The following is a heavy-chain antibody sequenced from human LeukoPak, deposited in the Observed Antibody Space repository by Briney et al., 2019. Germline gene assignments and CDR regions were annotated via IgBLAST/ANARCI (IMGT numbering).Heavy chain of an antibody. Sequence: SETLSLTCTVSGGPISNYYWSWIRQPPGKGLEWIGYIYYSGSTNYNPSLKSRVTISLDTSKNQFSLNLSSVTAADTAFYYCARDSRGSRRGSFDMWGQGTMVTVSS. D-gene: IGHD5-24*01. J-gene: IGHJ3*02. CDR2: IYYSGST. CDR1: GGPISNYY. V-gene: IGHV4-59*01. CDR3: ARDSRGSRRGSFDM.